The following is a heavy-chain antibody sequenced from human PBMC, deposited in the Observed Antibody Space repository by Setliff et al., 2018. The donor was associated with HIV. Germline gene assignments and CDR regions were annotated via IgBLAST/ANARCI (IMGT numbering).Heavy chain of an antibody. V-gene: IGHV3-49*04. Sequence: LRLSCTTSGFNFGDYAMSWVRQAPGKGLEWIGFIRIKTYGETTEYAASVKGRFTISRDDSKSIAYLQMNSLKSADAAVYYCTRGMRPMVKRVPFDYWGQGTLVTVSS. J-gene: IGHJ4*02. CDR3: TRGMRPMVKRVPFDY. CDR1: GFNFGDYA. D-gene: IGHD2-15*01. CDR2: IRIKTYGETT.